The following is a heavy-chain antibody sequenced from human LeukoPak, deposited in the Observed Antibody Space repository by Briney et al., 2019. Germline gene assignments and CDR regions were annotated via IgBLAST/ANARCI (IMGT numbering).Heavy chain of an antibody. V-gene: IGHV3-23*01. CDR1: GFTFSSYA. D-gene: IGHD5-24*01. J-gene: IGHJ6*03. CDR3: AKNIWTEMATIYYYMDV. CDR2: ISGSAYST. Sequence: GGSLRLSCAASGFTFSSYAMSWVRQAPGKGLEWVSAISGSAYSTYYADSVKGRFTISRDNSKNTLYLQMNSLRAEDTAVYYCAKNIWTEMATIYYYMDVWGKGTTVTVSS.